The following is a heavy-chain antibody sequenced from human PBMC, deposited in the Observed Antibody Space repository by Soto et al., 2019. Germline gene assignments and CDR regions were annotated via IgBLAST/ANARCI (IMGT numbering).Heavy chain of an antibody. Sequence: GASVKVSCKASGYTFTGYYMHWVRQAPGQGLEWMGWINPNSGGTNYAQKFQGRVTMTRNTSISTAYMELSSLRSEDTAVYYCARGLRVWFGELPNYYYMDVWGKGTTVTVSS. D-gene: IGHD3-10*01. V-gene: IGHV1-2*02. J-gene: IGHJ6*03. CDR2: INPNSGGT. CDR3: ARGLRVWFGELPNYYYMDV. CDR1: GYTFTGYY.